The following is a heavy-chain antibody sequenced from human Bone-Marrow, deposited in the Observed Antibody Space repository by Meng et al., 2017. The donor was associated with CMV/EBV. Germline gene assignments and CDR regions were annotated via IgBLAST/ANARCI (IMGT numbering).Heavy chain of an antibody. J-gene: IGHJ2*01. Sequence: SETLSLTCSVSSGSMSTYYWNWIRQPPGKGLEWIGYIYDSGNTKYNPSLKSRVTISVNTSKSQFSLKLNSVTAADTAVYYCATSPDFLPAASGDWYFELWGRGTLVTVSS. CDR3: ATSPDFLPAASGDWYFEL. V-gene: IGHV4-59*01. CDR1: SGSMSTYY. D-gene: IGHD2/OR15-2a*01. CDR2: IYDSGNT.